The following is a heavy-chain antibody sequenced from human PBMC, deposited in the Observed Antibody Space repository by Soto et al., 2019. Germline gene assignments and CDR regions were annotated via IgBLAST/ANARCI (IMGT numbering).Heavy chain of an antibody. V-gene: IGHV3-21*01. Sequence: GGSLRLSCAASGFTFSSYSMNWVRQAPGKGLEWVSSISSSSSYIYYADSVKGRFTISRDNAKNSLYLQMNSLRAEDTAVYYCAKSGYSSSSNWFDPWGQGTLVTVSS. J-gene: IGHJ5*02. CDR3: AKSGYSSSSNWFDP. D-gene: IGHD6-6*01. CDR2: ISSSSSYI. CDR1: GFTFSSYS.